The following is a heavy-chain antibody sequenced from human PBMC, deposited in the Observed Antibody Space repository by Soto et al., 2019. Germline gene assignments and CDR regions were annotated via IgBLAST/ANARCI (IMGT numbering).Heavy chain of an antibody. D-gene: IGHD3-3*01. V-gene: IGHV3-15*07. J-gene: IGHJ4*01. CDR3: TTGSVEGY. CDR2: IKTKTQGETT. CDR1: GFSISSAW. Sequence: GGSLRLSCTASGFSISSAWMNWVRQAPGKGLEWVGRIKTKTQGETTDYPAPVKGRFTISRDDSKNTLYLQMNSLKMEDTAVYYCTTGSVEGYWGQGTLVTVSS.